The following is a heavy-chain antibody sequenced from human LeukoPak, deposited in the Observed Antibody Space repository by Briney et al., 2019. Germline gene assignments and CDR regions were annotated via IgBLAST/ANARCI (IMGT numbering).Heavy chain of an antibody. CDR2: ISSSSSYM. J-gene: IGHJ4*02. CDR1: GFIFSSLS. Sequence: GGSLRLSCAASGFIFSSLSMNWVRQAPGKGLEWVSSISSSSSYMYYADSVKGRFTISRDNAKKSLYLQMSSLRAEDTAVYYCARDKVWVVAAIDSWGQGTLVTVSS. CDR3: ARDKVWVVAAIDS. V-gene: IGHV3-21*01. D-gene: IGHD2-15*01.